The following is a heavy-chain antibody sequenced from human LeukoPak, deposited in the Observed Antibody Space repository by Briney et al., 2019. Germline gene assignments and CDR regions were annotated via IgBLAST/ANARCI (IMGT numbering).Heavy chain of an antibody. D-gene: IGHD6-13*01. CDR1: GYSFTSYW. CDR3: ATTGPEYSSSWYLHF. Sequence: GESLKIFCKASGYSFTSYWIGWVRQMPGKGLEWMGVIYPGDSDTRYSPSFQGQVTISVDKSISTAYLQWSSLKASDTAMYYCATTGPEYSSSWYLHFWGQGTLVTVSS. V-gene: IGHV5-51*01. J-gene: IGHJ4*02. CDR2: IYPGDSDT.